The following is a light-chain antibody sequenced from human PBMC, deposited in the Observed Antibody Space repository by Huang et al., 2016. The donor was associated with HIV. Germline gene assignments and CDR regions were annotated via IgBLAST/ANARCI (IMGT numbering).Light chain of an antibody. CDR2: GAA. CDR3: QQYYISPWT. J-gene: IGKJ1*01. V-gene: IGKV1-NL1*01. Sequence: DIQMTQSPSSLSASIGDKVTIHCRARMALNNSLAWYQQQRGKAPKLRVDGAANLEGWVPSRFSGSGAGTDYTLTIRSLQPEDFATYYCQQYYISPWTFGQGTRVEIK. CDR1: MALNNS.